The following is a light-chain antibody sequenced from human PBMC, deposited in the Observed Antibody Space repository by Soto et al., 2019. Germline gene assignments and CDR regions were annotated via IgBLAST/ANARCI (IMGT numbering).Light chain of an antibody. CDR2: GAS. CDR1: QNVDSTF. CDR3: QQYMSSVT. J-gene: IGKJ1*01. V-gene: IGKV3-20*01. Sequence: DIVLTQSPGSLSVSPGDRATLCCRASQNVDSTFFCCYQQTRGQAPRLLFYGASMRATDLPTRCSGSGSGTDFSTTISRREHDDVAVYYYQQYMSSVTFGQGTKVEIK.